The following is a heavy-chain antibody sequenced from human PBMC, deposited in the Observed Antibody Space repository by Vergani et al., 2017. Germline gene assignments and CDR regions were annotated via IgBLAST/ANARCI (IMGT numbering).Heavy chain of an antibody. CDR2: ISYAGTEK. Sequence: QVKLEESGGGVVQPGRSLRLSCVASGFSFGNYAMHWVRQAPGKGLEWVGVISYAGTEKKYADSVNGRFTISRDNSKKMMSLQMNSLRVEDTAVYYCARGGKGIIMVVPSTHLWGQGTQVSVS. CDR3: ARGGKGIIMVVPSTHL. CDR1: GFSFGNYA. D-gene: IGHD2-15*01. J-gene: IGHJ1*01. V-gene: IGHV3-30-3*01.